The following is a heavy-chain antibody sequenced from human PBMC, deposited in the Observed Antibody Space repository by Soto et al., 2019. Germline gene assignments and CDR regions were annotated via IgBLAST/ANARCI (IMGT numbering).Heavy chain of an antibody. Sequence: QLQLQESGSGLVKPSRTLSLTCIVSGGSISSGDYSWNWIRQSPGKGLQWIGYISPSGTTYYNPSLKSRVTISLDRSKNHFSLTLSSVTAADTAVYYWARSTALVRQYFDSWGQGTLVTVSS. J-gene: IGHJ4*02. CDR1: GGSISSGDYS. V-gene: IGHV4-30-2*06. CDR3: ARSTALVRQYFDS. CDR2: ISPSGTT. D-gene: IGHD5-18*01.